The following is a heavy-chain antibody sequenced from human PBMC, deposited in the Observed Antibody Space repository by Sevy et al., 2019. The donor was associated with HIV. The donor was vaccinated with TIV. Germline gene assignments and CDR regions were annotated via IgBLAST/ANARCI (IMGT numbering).Heavy chain of an antibody. CDR1: GFTFSSYA. CDR2: ISYDGLNK. CDR3: ARRRYSSGWENFDY. Sequence: GGSLRLSCAASGFTFSSYAMHWVRQAPGKGLEWVAVISYDGLNKYYADSVKGRFTISRDNSKNTLYLQMNSLRAEDTAVYYCARRRYSSGWENFDYSGQGTLVTVSS. V-gene: IGHV3-30-3*01. J-gene: IGHJ4*02. D-gene: IGHD6-19*01.